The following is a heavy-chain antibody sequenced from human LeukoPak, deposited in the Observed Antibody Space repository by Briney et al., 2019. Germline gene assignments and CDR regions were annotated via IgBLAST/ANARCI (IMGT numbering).Heavy chain of an antibody. CDR2: ISVYNGDT. Sequence: ASVKVSCKASGYTFTTYGISWVRQAPGQGLEWMGWISVYNGDTNYAQKLQGRVPMTTDTSTSTAYMELRSLRSDDTAVYYCARVRLQLWFPFDYWGQGTLVTVSS. CDR3: ARVRLQLWFPFDY. J-gene: IGHJ4*02. CDR1: GYTFTTYG. V-gene: IGHV1-18*01. D-gene: IGHD5-18*01.